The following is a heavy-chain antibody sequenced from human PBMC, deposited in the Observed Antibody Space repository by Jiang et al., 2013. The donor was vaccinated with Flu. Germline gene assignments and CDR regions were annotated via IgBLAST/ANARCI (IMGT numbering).Heavy chain of an antibody. CDR3: ASSATHIVVVVAATILDY. CDR2: IIPILGIA. V-gene: IGHV1-69*04. Sequence: SGAEVKKPGSSVKVSCKASGGTFSSYAISWVRQAPGQGLEWMGGIIPILGIANYAQKFQGRVTITADKSTSTAYMELSSLRSEDTAVYYCASSATHIVVVVAATILDYWGQGTLVTVSS. J-gene: IGHJ4*02. D-gene: IGHD2-15*01. CDR1: GGTFSSYA.